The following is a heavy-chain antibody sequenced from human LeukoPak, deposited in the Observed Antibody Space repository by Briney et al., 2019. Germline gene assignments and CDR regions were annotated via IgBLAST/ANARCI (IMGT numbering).Heavy chain of an antibody. V-gene: IGHV4-59*12. J-gene: IGHJ4*02. CDR2: IYYSGST. CDR1: GGSISSYY. CDR3: AREIGSGSYYNVPYYFDY. D-gene: IGHD3-10*01. Sequence: SETLSLTCTVSGGSISSYYWSWIRQPPGKGLDWIGYIYYSGSTNYNPSLKSRVTMSVDTSKNQFSLKLSSVTAADTAVYYCAREIGSGSYYNVPYYFDYWGQGTLVTVSS.